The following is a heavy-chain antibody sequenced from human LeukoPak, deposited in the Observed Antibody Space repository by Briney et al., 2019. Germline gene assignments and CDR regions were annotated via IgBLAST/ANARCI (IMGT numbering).Heavy chain of an antibody. Sequence: EASVKVSCKTSGYSFTDYYIHWVRQAPGQGLEWMGWINPNSGGTSAAQKFQGRVTMTKDTSITTVYMEVSWLTSDDTAIYYCARADRPHGGPYLIGPWGQGTLVTVSS. D-gene: IGHD2-21*01. V-gene: IGHV1-2*02. J-gene: IGHJ5*02. CDR3: ARADRPHGGPYLIGP. CDR2: INPNSGGT. CDR1: GYSFTDYY.